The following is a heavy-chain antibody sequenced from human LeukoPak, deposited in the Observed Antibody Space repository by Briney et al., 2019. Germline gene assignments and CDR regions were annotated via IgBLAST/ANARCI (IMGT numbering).Heavy chain of an antibody. D-gene: IGHD3-22*01. V-gene: IGHV1-18*01. CDR2: ISAYNGDT. Sequence: GASVTVSCKASGYTFTNYGISWVRQAPGQGLEWMGWISAYNGDTNYAQMLQGRVTLTTDASTNTAYMELRSLRSDDTAVYYCARDLPDLTYSYDSSGLDYWGQGTLVTVST. J-gene: IGHJ4*02. CDR1: GYTFTNYG. CDR3: ARDLPDLTYSYDSSGLDY.